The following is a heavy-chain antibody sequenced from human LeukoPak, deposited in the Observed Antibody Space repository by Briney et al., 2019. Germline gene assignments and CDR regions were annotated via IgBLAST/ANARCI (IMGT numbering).Heavy chain of an antibody. CDR1: GFTVSSNY. V-gene: IGHV3-66*01. D-gene: IGHD3-22*01. J-gene: IGHJ4*02. CDR2: IYSGGST. Sequence: GGSLRLSCAASGFTVSSNYMSWVRQAPGKGLEWVSVIYSGGSTYYADSVKGRFTISRDNSKNTLYLQMNSLRDEDTAVYYCARAGGLRFSSGSWRSFDYWGQGTLVTVSS. CDR3: ARAGGLRFSSGSWRSFDY.